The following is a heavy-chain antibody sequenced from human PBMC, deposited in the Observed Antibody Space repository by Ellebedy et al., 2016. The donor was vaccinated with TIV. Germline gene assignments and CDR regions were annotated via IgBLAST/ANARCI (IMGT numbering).Heavy chain of an antibody. Sequence: GESLKISCAASGFSFSNSWMHWVRQAPGKGLVLGSYINSDGSTTTYADSVKGRFTISRDNAKNTLYLQMSRLRSEDTAVYYCARDLSYAKPNWGQGTLVTVSS. CDR3: ARDLSYAKPN. J-gene: IGHJ4*02. D-gene: IGHD3-10*01. CDR2: INSDGSTT. CDR1: GFSFSNSW. V-gene: IGHV3-74*01.